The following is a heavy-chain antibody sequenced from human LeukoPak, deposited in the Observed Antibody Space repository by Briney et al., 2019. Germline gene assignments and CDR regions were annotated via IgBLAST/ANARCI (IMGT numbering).Heavy chain of an antibody. CDR2: ISWNSGSI. CDR3: ARDRVGATTNFDY. CDR1: GFTFDDYA. D-gene: IGHD1-26*01. J-gene: IGHJ4*02. V-gene: IGHV3-9*01. Sequence: GGSLRLSCAASGFTFDDYAMHWVRQAPGKGLEWVSGISWNSGSIGYADSVKGRFTISRDNAKNSLYLQMNSLRAEDTALYYCARDRVGATTNFDYWGQGTLVTVSS.